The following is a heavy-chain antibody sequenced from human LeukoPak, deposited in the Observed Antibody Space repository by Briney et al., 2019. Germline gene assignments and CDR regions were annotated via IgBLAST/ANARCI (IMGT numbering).Heavy chain of an antibody. CDR2: INPNSGGT. D-gene: IGHD3-10*01. V-gene: IGHV1-2*02. Sequence: ASVKVSCKASGYTFTGYYMHWVRQAPGQGLEWMGWINPNSGGTNYAQKFQGRVTMTRDTSISTAYMELSRLRSDDTAVYYCAREGLPGAYYYYAMDGWGQGTTVTVSS. CDR1: GYTFTGYY. CDR3: AREGLPGAYYYYAMDG. J-gene: IGHJ6*02.